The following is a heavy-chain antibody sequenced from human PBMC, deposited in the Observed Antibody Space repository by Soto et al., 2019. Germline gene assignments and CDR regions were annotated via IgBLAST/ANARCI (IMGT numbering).Heavy chain of an antibody. Sequence: GSLSLSGAASGFTLTTYVLSWVRQAPGKGLEWVAVISHDGSYKYYGDAVKGRFTISRDTSKNAVYLEMNILSPADTAVYYCAKGLLAIVGTTLPRDAFNIWGQGTMVTVSS. CDR3: AKGLLAIVGTTLPRDAFNI. D-gene: IGHD1-26*01. CDR1: GFTLTTYV. J-gene: IGHJ3*02. V-gene: IGHV3-30*18. CDR2: ISHDGSYK.